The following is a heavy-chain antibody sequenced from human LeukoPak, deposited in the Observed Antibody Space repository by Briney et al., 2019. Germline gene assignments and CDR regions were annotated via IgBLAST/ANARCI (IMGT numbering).Heavy chain of an antibody. D-gene: IGHD5-18*01. CDR1: GGSISSNNW. J-gene: IGHJ4*02. CDR3: ARDVGTALVTGDY. Sequence: PSETLSLTCGVSGGSISSNNWWSWVRQPPGQGLEWIGEIYHSGSANYNPSLKSRVTISVDKSKNQLSLKLISVTAADTAVYYCARDVGTALVTGDYWGQGTLVTVSP. CDR2: IYHSGSA. V-gene: IGHV4-4*02.